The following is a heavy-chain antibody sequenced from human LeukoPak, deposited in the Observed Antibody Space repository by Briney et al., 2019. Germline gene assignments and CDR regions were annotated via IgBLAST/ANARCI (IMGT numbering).Heavy chain of an antibody. CDR2: IYYSGRT. J-gene: IGHJ4*02. D-gene: IGHD5-18*01. Sequence: SETLSLTCSVSGGSISSYYWSWIRQPPGKGLEWIGYIYYSGRTNYNPSLKSRVTISIDTSKNQFSLTLSSVTAADTAVYYCARGQKYRNGYTVTELGSGYFDYWGQGTLVTVSS. V-gene: IGHV4-59*01. CDR1: GGSISSYY. CDR3: ARGQKYRNGYTVTELGSGYFDY.